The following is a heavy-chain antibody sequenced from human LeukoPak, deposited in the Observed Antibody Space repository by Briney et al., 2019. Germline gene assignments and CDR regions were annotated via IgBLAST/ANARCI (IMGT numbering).Heavy chain of an antibody. Sequence: GGSLRLSCAAAGFIFNHFGMHWVRQAPGKGLEWVAVIWSDGTNQFYADSVKGRFTITRYDSGNTVYLQMNSLRPEDTGVYYCARDAQRGFDYSNSLQFWGQGTPVIVST. CDR2: IWSDGTNQ. J-gene: IGHJ4*02. CDR3: ARDAQRGFDYSNSLQF. D-gene: IGHD4-11*01. CDR1: GFIFNHFG. V-gene: IGHV3-33*01.